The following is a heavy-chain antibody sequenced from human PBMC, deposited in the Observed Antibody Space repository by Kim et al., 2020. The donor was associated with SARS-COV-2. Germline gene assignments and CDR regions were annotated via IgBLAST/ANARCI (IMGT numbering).Heavy chain of an antibody. V-gene: IGHV4-39*01. Sequence: SETLSLTCTVSGGSISSSSYYWGWIRQPPGKGLEWIGSIYYSGSTYYNPSLKSRVTISVDTSKNQFSLKLSSVTAADTAVYYCARHRSGWPTRSFDYWGQGTLVTVSS. CDR2: IYYSGST. J-gene: IGHJ4*02. CDR3: ARHRSGWPTRSFDY. CDR1: GGSISSSSYY. D-gene: IGHD6-19*01.